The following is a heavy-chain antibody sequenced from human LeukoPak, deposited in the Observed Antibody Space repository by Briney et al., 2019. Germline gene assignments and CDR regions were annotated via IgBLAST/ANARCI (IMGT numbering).Heavy chain of an antibody. CDR1: GLTFSKYS. D-gene: IGHD3-22*01. Sequence: GGSLRLSCAASGLTFSKYSMTWVRQAPGKGLVWVSRINSDGSSTSYADSVKGRFTISRDNAKNTLYLQMNSLRAEDTAVYYCARDLGYYYDSSGYYYGFDYWGQGTLVTVSS. V-gene: IGHV3-74*01. J-gene: IGHJ4*02. CDR3: ARDLGYYYDSSGYYYGFDY. CDR2: INSDGSST.